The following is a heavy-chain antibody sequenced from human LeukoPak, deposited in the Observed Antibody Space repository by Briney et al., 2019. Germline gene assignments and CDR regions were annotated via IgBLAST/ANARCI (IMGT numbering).Heavy chain of an antibody. J-gene: IGHJ4*02. D-gene: IGHD5-24*01. Sequence: GGSLRLSCAVSGITPSNYGMSWVRKAPGKGLEWVSYISSSGSTIYYADSVKGRFTISRDNAKNSLYLQMNSLRAEDTAVYYCARKMATYDYWGQGTLVTVSS. CDR1: GITPSNYG. CDR2: ISSSGSTI. CDR3: ARKMATYDY. V-gene: IGHV3-11*01.